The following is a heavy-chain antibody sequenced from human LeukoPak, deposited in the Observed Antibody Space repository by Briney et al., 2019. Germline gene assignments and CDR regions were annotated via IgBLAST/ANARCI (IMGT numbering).Heavy chain of an antibody. CDR2: INPNSGGT. CDR3: ARDLITIFGVVIEGYYMDV. Sequence: ASVTVSCKASGYTFTGYYMHWVRQAPGQGLEWMGWINPNSGGTNYAQKFQGRVTMTRDTSISTAYMELSRLRSDDTAVYSCARDLITIFGVVIEGYYMDVWGKGTTVTVSS. V-gene: IGHV1-2*02. CDR1: GYTFTGYY. D-gene: IGHD3-3*01. J-gene: IGHJ6*03.